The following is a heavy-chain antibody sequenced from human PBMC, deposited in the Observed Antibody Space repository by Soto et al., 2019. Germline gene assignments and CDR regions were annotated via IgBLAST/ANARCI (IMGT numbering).Heavy chain of an antibody. Sequence: ASVKVSCKASGYTFTTYSIAWVRQAPGQGLEWMGWISAYSGKTNYAQKFQGRVTMTTDTSTSTAYMELRSLRSDDTAVYFCAREAFGVHASSFEPWGQGPLVIVSS. D-gene: IGHD2-2*01. CDR2: ISAYSGKT. CDR3: AREAFGVHASSFEP. V-gene: IGHV1-18*01. J-gene: IGHJ5*02. CDR1: GYTFTTYS.